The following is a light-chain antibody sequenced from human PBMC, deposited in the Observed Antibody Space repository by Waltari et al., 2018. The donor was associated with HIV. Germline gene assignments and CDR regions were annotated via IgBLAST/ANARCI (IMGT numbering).Light chain of an antibody. CDR3: QQRSNWPFT. J-gene: IGKJ4*01. Sequence: EIVMTQSPATLSVSPGERATLSCRASESIDNKLAWYQHKPGQAPRLLIHAASTRATGIPARFSGSGSGTEFTLTISSLEPEDFAVYYCQQRSNWPFTFGGGTKVEIK. V-gene: IGKV3-15*01. CDR1: ESIDNK. CDR2: AAS.